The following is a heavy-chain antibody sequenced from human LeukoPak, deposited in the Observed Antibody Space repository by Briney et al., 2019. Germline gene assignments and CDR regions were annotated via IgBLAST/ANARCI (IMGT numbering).Heavy chain of an antibody. CDR2: ITKAVDGTT. CDR1: GLTFTNAW. CDR3: TTLSYAGGY. Sequence: KAGGSLRLSCAASGLTFTNAWMSWVRQAPGKGLEWIGRITKAVDGTTDYAAPVKGRFTISRDDSKNTLYLQMNSLKTEDTALYYCTTLSYAGGYWGQGTLVTVSS. J-gene: IGHJ4*02. D-gene: IGHD2-8*01. V-gene: IGHV3-15*01.